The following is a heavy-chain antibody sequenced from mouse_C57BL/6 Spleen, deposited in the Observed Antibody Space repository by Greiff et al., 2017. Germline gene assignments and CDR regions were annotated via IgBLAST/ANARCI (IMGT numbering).Heavy chain of an antibody. D-gene: IGHD1-1*01. CDR2: IYPGSGST. V-gene: IGHV1-55*01. J-gene: IGHJ1*03. CDR1: GYTFTSYW. Sequence: QVQLQQPGAELVKPGASVKMSCKASGYTFTSYWITWVKQRPGQGLEWIGDIYPGSGSTNYNEKFKSKATLTVDTSSSTAYMQLSSLTSEDSAVYYCARNYGSSYHYWYFDVWGTGTTVTVSS. CDR3: ARNYGSSYHYWYFDV.